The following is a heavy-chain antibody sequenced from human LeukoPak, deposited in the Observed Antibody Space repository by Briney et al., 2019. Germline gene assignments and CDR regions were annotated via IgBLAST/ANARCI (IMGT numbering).Heavy chain of an antibody. CDR2: MNPNSGNT. J-gene: IGHJ6*02. Sequence: ASVKVSCKASGYTFTSYDINWVRQATGQGLEWMGWMNPNSGNTGYAQKFQGRVTMTRNTSISTAYMELGSLRSEDTAVYYCARTIVATNPYYYYYGMDVWGQGTTVTVSS. D-gene: IGHD5-12*01. CDR3: ARTIVATNPYYYYYGMDV. V-gene: IGHV1-8*01. CDR1: GYTFTSYD.